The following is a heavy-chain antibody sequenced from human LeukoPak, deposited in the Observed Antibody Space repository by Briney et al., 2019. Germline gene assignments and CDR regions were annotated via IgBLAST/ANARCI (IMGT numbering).Heavy chain of an antibody. V-gene: IGHV3-48*03. CDR1: GFTFSLYE. D-gene: IGHD6-25*01. J-gene: IGHJ4*02. CDR2: ISGGGETR. CDR3: ARDASGHDLPSDY. Sequence: GGSLRLSCAASGFTFSLYEMNWVRQAPVKGLEWVSYISGGGETRYYADSVKGRFTISRDNGKNSLYLQMNSLRAEDTAVYYCARDASGHDLPSDYWGQGTLVTVSS.